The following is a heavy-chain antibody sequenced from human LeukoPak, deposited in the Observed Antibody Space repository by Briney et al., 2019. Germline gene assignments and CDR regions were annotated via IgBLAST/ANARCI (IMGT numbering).Heavy chain of an antibody. J-gene: IGHJ3*02. CDR3: VREYSSSSGRAFDI. CDR2: ISTGGSST. Sequence: SGGSLRLSCAACGFTFSSYWMHWLRQARGKGLVCVSRISTGGSSTNSADSVKGRFTISRDNAKNTLYLQMNSLRAEDTAAYYCVREYSSSSGRAFDIWGQGTMVTVSP. D-gene: IGHD6-6*01. V-gene: IGHV3-74*01. CDR1: GFTFSSYW.